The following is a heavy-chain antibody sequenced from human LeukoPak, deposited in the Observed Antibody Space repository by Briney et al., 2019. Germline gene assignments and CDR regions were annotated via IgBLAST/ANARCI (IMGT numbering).Heavy chain of an antibody. CDR1: GFTFSSYE. CDR2: ISSSGSTI. J-gene: IGHJ6*03. V-gene: IGHV3-48*03. D-gene: IGHD2-15*01. CDR3: ARGVVVAATPGVDYYYYMDV. Sequence: GGSLRLSCAASGFTFSSYEMNWVRQAPGKGLEWVSYISSSGSTIYYADSVKGRFTISRDNAKSSLYLQMNSLRAEDTAVYYCARGVVVAATPGVDYYYYMDVWGKGTTATISS.